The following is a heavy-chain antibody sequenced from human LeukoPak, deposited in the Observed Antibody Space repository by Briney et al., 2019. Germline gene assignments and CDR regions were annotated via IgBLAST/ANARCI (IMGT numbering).Heavy chain of an antibody. CDR2: IYTSGTT. Sequence: SETLSLTCAVYGGSFSGYYRSWIRQPAGKGLEWIVHIYTSGTTNYNTSLKSEVTMSIDTSTDQSSLTLSSVTAADTAIYYCVRDAKYYFGSRTYFFFDYCGKGTMLTVSS. D-gene: IGHD3-10*01. CDR3: VRDAKYYFGSRTYFFFDY. J-gene: IGHJ4*02. CDR1: GGSFSGYY. V-gene: IGHV4-4*07.